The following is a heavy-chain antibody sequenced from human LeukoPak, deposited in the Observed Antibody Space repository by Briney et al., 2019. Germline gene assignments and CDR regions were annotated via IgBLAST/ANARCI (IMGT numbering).Heavy chain of an antibody. V-gene: IGHV4-39*01. CDR2: IYYSGST. CDR1: GASFSSSTYY. D-gene: IGHD6-13*01. J-gene: IGHJ4*02. CDR3: ARHAEGIAAAGTRPFDY. Sequence: PSETLSLTCTVSGASFSSSTYYWGWIRQPPGKGLEWIGSIYYSGSTYYNPSLKSRVTMSVDTSKNQFSLKLSSVTAADTAVYYCARHAEGIAAAGTRPFDYWGPGTLVTVSS.